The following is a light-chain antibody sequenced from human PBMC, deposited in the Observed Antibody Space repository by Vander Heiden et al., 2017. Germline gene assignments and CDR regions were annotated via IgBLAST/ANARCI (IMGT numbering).Light chain of an antibody. J-gene: IGKJ3*01. V-gene: IGKV1-39*01. Sequence: DIQMTQSPSSLSASVGDRVTITCRASQSISSYLNWYQQKPGKAPKLLIYAASSLQSGVPSRFSGSGYGTDFTLTISSLQPEDFTTYYCQQSYSTPIFTFGHGTRVDIK. CDR3: QQSYSTPIFT. CDR1: QSISSY. CDR2: AAS.